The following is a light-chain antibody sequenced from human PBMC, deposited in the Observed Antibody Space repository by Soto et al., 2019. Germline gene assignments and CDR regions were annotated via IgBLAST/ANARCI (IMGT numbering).Light chain of an antibody. CDR2: GAS. CDR3: LHCRSAPYT. Sequence: EIVLTQSPGTLSLSPGETATLSCRASKTIVTLFLFWYQQKPGQAPSLLIYGASSRATGIPDRFSGSGSGTDFTLTINRLEPEDFAVYYCLHCRSAPYTFGQGTNLEIK. CDR1: KTIVTLF. J-gene: IGKJ2*01. V-gene: IGKV3-20*01.